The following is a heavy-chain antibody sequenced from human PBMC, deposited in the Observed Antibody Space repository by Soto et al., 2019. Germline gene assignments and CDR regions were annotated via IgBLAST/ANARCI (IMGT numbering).Heavy chain of an antibody. CDR3: ARITEAERH. D-gene: IGHD1-1*01. CDR1: GFIVSSSH. V-gene: IGHV3-53*01. J-gene: IGHJ4*02. Sequence: EVQLVESGGGLTQPGGSLRLSCVVSGFIVSSSHMIWVRQAPGKGLEGVSILYNHGKTNYVDSVKGRFTITRDNSKNTVYIQMYRLRVEDTAVYYCARITEAERHWGQGALVTVSS. CDR2: LYNHGKT.